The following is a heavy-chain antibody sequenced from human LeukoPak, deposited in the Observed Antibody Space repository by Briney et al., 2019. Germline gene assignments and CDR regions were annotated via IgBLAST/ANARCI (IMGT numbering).Heavy chain of an antibody. CDR3: ARVRDLYGAKGGWFGP. D-gene: IGHD4-17*01. J-gene: IGHJ5*02. CDR2: INPSGGST. Sequence: GASVKVSCKASGYTFTSYYMHWVRQAPGQGLEWMGIINPSGGSTSYAQKFQGRVTMTRDTSTSTVYMELSSLRSEDTAVYYCARVRDLYGAKGGWFGPWGQGTLVTVSS. V-gene: IGHV1-46*01. CDR1: GYTFTSYY.